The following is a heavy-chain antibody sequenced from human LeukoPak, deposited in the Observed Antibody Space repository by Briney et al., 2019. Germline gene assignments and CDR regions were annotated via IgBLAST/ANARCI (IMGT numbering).Heavy chain of an antibody. J-gene: IGHJ6*02. CDR3: ARVGRPDYNSGSRLQSGMDV. D-gene: IGHD1-26*01. CDR1: GFTFSNYW. CDR2: INLDGSQK. Sequence: PGGSLRLSCAASGFTFSNYWMAWVRQAPGKGPEWVANINLDGSQKYYVDSVKGRFTISRDNAENSLYLQMNSLRAEDTAVYYCARVGRPDYNSGSRLQSGMDVWGQGTTVTVSS. V-gene: IGHV3-7*03.